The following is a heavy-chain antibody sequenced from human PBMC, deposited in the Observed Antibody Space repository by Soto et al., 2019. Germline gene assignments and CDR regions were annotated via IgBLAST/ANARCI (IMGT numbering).Heavy chain of an antibody. D-gene: IGHD2-8*01. J-gene: IGHJ6*03. Sequence: GGSLRLSCAASGFTFSNYWMSWVRQAPGKGLEWVANINQDGSEKYYVNSVKGRFTISRDNAQNSLYLQMNSLRAEDTAVYYCATSGVYDYYYYIDVWGKGTTVTVSS. CDR2: INQDGSEK. CDR1: GFTFSNYW. CDR3: ATSGVYDYYYYIDV. V-gene: IGHV3-7*01.